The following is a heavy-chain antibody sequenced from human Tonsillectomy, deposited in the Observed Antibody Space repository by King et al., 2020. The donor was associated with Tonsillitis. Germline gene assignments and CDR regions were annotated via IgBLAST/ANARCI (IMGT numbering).Heavy chain of an antibody. CDR3: AKGKQSGGPIAVAGLPSAEFDY. D-gene: IGHD6-19*01. V-gene: IGHV3-30*18. Sequence: VQLVESGGGVVQPGRSLRLSCAASGFTFSSFGMHWVLQAPGKGLEWVAAIPYDGSHEYYTDSVKGRFTISRDNSKNTLYLQMNSLRAEDTDVYYCAKGKQSGGPIAVAGLPSAEFDYWGQGTLVTVSS. J-gene: IGHJ4*02. CDR2: IPYDGSHE. CDR1: GFTFSSFG.